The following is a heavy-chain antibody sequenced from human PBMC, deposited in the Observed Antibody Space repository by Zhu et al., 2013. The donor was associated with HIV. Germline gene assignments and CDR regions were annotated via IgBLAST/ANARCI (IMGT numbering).Heavy chain of an antibody. V-gene: IGHV1-18*01. Sequence: QVHLVQSGAEVQKPGASVKVSCRASGYVFTSFGISWLRQAPGQRLQWMGWISGYNGKTNYARNLQDRVTMTVDISSSTAYLELRSLRSDDTAIYYCARGRYYYDHDGYYHEYFQLWGQGTLVTVSS. CDR1: GYVFTSFG. D-gene: IGHD3-22*01. CDR3: ARGRYYYDHDGYYHEYFQL. CDR2: ISGYNGKT. J-gene: IGHJ1*01.